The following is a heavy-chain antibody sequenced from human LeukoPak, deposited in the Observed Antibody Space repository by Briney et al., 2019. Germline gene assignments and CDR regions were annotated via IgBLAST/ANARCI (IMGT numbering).Heavy chain of an antibody. V-gene: IGHV3-11*04. D-gene: IGHD1-26*01. CDR1: GFAFSDYY. CDR2: ISSSSGITI. Sequence: GGSLRLSCAASGFAFSDYYMSWLRQAPGKGLEWVSYISSSSGITIYYADSVRGRFTISRDNAKNSLSLQMNSLRAEDTAVYYCARTVGSWELDYWGQGTLVTVSS. CDR3: ARTVGSWELDY. J-gene: IGHJ4*02.